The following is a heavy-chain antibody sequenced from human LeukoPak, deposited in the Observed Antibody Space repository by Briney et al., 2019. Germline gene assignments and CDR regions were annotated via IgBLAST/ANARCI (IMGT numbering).Heavy chain of an antibody. Sequence: GGSPRLSCAASGFTFNNYAMTWVRQAPGKGLEWVSTVIGSGGSTDYADSVKGRFTISRDNSKDTLFLQMDSLRVEDTAVYYCATFCSGGDCYSFAPWGQGTLVTVSS. CDR3: ATFCSGGDCYSFAP. J-gene: IGHJ5*02. CDR2: VIGSGGST. CDR1: GFTFNNYA. D-gene: IGHD2-15*01. V-gene: IGHV3-23*01.